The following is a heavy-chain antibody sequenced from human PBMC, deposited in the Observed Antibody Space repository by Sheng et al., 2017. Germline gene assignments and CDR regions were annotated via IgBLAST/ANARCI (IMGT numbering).Heavy chain of an antibody. CDR1: GGSISSYY. D-gene: IGHD2-2*01. CDR3: AREGPAAIFAFDI. V-gene: IGHV4-59*01. CDR2: IYYSGST. Sequence: QVQLQESGPGLVKPSETLSLTCTVSGGSISSYYWSWIRQPPGKGLEWIGYIYYSGSTNYNPSLKSRVTISVDTSKNQFSLKLSSVTAADTAVYYCAREGPAAIFAFDIWAKGQWSPSLQ. J-gene: IGHJ3*02.